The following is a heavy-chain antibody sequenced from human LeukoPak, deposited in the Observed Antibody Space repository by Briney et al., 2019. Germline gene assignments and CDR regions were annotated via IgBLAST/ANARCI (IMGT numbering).Heavy chain of an antibody. Sequence: GGSLRLSCAASGFTFSSYAMNWVRQAPGKGLEWVAVISYDGSNKHYADSVKGRFTISRDNSKNTLYLQMNSLRAEDTAVYYCARGGRTTWHGMDVWGQGTTVTVSS. J-gene: IGHJ6*02. CDR3: ARGGRTTWHGMDV. CDR2: ISYDGSNK. CDR1: GFTFSSYA. V-gene: IGHV3-30-3*01. D-gene: IGHD4-17*01.